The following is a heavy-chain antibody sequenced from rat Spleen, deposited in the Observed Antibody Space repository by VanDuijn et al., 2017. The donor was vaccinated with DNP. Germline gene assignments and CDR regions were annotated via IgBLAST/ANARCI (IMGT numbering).Heavy chain of an antibody. Sequence: EVQLVESGGGSVQPGRSLKLSCAASGFTFSDYYMAWVRQAPTKGLELVAYISYAGGSTYHGDSVKGRFTISRDNGKSTLYLQMESLRSEDTATYYCTKDAFDYWGQGVMVTVSS. V-gene: IGHV5-20*01. CDR1: GFTFSDYY. J-gene: IGHJ2*01. CDR3: TKDAFDY. CDR2: ISYAGGST.